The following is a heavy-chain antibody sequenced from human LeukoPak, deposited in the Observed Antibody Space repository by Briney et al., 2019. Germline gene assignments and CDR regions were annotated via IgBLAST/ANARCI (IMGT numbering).Heavy chain of an antibody. CDR2: IYYSGST. Sequence: PSETLSLTCTVSGGSISSSSYYWGWIRQPPGKGLEWIGSIYYSGSTYYNPSLKSRVTISVDTSKNQFSLKLSSVTAADTAVYYCARFYGSGSLRPYYFDYWGQGTLVTVSS. D-gene: IGHD3-10*01. CDR1: GGSISSSSYY. CDR3: ARFYGSGSLRPYYFDY. V-gene: IGHV4-39*07. J-gene: IGHJ4*02.